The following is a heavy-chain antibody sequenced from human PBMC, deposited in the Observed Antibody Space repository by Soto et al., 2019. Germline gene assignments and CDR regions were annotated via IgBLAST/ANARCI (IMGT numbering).Heavy chain of an antibody. V-gene: IGHV1-69*01. CDR3: PRDNNLTLHTLLSYDDMHV. CDR2: IIPIFGTA. Sequence: QVQLVQSGAEVKKPGSSVKVSCKASGGTFSSYAISWVRQAPGQGLEWMGGIIPIFGTANYAQKFQGRVTITAEESTSPAYIRLSSLRSEDTVMNYCPRDNNLTLHTLLSYDDMHVSGQGNTVT. D-gene: IGHD1-20*01. J-gene: IGHJ6*02. CDR1: GGTFSSYA.